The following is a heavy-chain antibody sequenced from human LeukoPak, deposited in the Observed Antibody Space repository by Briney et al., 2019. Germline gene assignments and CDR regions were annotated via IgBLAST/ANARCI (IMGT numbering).Heavy chain of an antibody. J-gene: IGHJ4*02. CDR2: INPNSGVT. CDR3: ARELPSTSSWELDY. V-gene: IGHV1-2*06. CDR1: GYTFIDYY. D-gene: IGHD1-26*01. Sequence: ASVKVSCKASGYTFIDYYIHWVRQAPGQGLEWMGRINPNSGVTDYAQNFQGRVTITRATSMSTAYMDLSRLRSEDTAVDYCARELPSTSSWELDYWGQGTLVTVSS.